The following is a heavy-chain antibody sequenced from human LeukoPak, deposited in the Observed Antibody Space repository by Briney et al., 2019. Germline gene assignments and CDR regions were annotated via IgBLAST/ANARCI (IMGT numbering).Heavy chain of an antibody. V-gene: IGHV4-30-2*01. CDR2: IYHSGST. J-gene: IGHJ4*02. D-gene: IGHD6-13*01. CDR1: GGSISSGGYS. CDR3: AREGAAAGTGLDY. Sequence: SETLSLTCAVSGGSISSGGYSWSWIRQPPGKGLEWIGYIYHSGSTYYNPSLKSRVTISVDRSKNQFSLKLSSVTAADTAVYYCAREGAAAGTGLDYWGQGTLVTVSS.